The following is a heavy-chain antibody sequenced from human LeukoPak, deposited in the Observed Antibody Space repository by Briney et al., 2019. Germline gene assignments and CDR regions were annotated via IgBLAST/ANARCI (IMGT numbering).Heavy chain of an antibody. CDR3: ARIGGSGTYWDY. CDR2: IKYHGSDE. V-gene: IGHV3-7*01. J-gene: IGHJ4*02. Sequence: GGSLRLSCAASGFTFSDYWMSWVRQAPVKGLEWVANIKYHGSDEHYVDSVRGRFTISRDNAKNSLFLQMNSLRAEDTAVYYCARIGGSGTYWDYWGQGTLVTVSS. CDR1: GFTFSDYW. D-gene: IGHD3-10*01.